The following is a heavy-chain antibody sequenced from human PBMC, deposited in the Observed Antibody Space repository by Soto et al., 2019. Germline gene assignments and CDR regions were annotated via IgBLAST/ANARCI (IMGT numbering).Heavy chain of an antibody. J-gene: IGHJ1*01. V-gene: IGHV3-11*06. D-gene: IGHD3-16*01. CDR3: ATPYYFNH. Sequence: GSLRLSCAASGFTFSDYYMSWIRQAPGKGLEWVSYISDDSSYIDYADSLRGRFTVSRDNARNSLYLQIDSLGVEDTAVYYCATPYYFNHWGPGTLVTVSS. CDR2: ISDDSSYI. CDR1: GFTFSDYY.